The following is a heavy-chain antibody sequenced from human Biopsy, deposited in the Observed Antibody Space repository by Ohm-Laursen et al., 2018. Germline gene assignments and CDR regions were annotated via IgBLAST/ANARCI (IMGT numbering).Heavy chain of an antibody. J-gene: IGHJ4*02. CDR2: IFYSGTT. D-gene: IGHD3-10*01. V-gene: IGHV4-39*01. Sequence: TLSLTCPVSGDSIATFNYYWGWVRQPPGKGLEWLATIFYSGTTYFSRTLGSRLTISQDTSSNQFSLRLKYVTAADTGVYYCARIYFYGLGSSDYFFDSWGQGTLVTVSS. CDR1: GDSIATFNYY. CDR3: ARIYFYGLGSSDYFFDS.